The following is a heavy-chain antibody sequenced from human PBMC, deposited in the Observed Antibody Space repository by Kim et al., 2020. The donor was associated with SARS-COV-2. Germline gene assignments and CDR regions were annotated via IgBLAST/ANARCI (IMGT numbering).Heavy chain of an antibody. J-gene: IGHJ4*03. V-gene: IGHV4-39*01. CDR2: LSSSGST. Sequence: SETLSLTCTVSGGSISSSSSHWAWLRQPPGKGLEWIVSLSSSGSTYYTPSLNSRVTMSADTSTNQFSLKLRSVTAADTATYSCAQHNSHPWNTLPSFFD. D-gene: IGHD1-1*01. CDR1: GGSISSSSSH. CDR3: AQHNSHPWNTLPSFFD.